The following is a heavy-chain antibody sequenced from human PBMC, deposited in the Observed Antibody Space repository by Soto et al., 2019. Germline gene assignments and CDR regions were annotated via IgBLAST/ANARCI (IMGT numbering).Heavy chain of an antibody. CDR2: INAGNGNT. Sequence: ASVKVSCKASGYTCTRYAMHWVRQAPGQRLEWMGWINAGNGNTKYSQKFQGRVTITRDTSASTAYMELSSLRSEDTAVYYCARDQTIKNSSSLGYWGQGTLVTVSS. V-gene: IGHV1-3*01. CDR1: GYTCTRYA. D-gene: IGHD6-13*01. J-gene: IGHJ4*02. CDR3: ARDQTIKNSSSLGY.